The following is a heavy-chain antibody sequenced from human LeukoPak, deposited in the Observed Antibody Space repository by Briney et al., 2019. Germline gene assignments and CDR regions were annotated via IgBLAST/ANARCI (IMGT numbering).Heavy chain of an antibody. D-gene: IGHD6-13*01. CDR2: IYRGGST. J-gene: IGHJ4*02. Sequence: PGGSLRLSCAASGFTFSSYAMSWVRQAPGKGLEWVSVIYRGGSTHYADSVKGRFTMSRDNSKNTVYLQMDSLRAEDTAVYYCARDRGAAAGNWGQGTLVTVSS. CDR3: ARDRGAAAGN. CDR1: GFTFSSYA. V-gene: IGHV3-53*01.